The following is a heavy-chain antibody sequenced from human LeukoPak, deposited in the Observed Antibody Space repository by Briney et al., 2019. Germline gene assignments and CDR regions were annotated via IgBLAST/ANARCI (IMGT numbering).Heavy chain of an antibody. Sequence: PGGSLRLSCAASGFIFSTCAMNWVRQAPGKGLEWVSAISGSGGTTYYADSVKGRFTISRDNSKNTLYLQMNSLRAEDTAVYYCAKSGDYFDYWGQGILVTVSS. CDR2: ISGSGGTT. V-gene: IGHV3-23*01. D-gene: IGHD3-10*01. CDR3: AKSGDYFDY. CDR1: GFIFSTCA. J-gene: IGHJ4*02.